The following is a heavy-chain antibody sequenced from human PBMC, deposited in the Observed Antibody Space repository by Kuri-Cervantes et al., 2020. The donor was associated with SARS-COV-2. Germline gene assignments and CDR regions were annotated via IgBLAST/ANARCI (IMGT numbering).Heavy chain of an antibody. CDR2: IYHSGST. D-gene: IGHD2-21*01. Sequence: ESLKISCTVSGGSISSGYYWGWIRQPPGKGLEWIGSIYHSGSTYYNPSLKSRVTISVDTSKNQFSLQLASVTAADTAVFFCAREVVVVPAASYFDNWGQGTLVTVSS. V-gene: IGHV4-38-2*02. CDR3: AREVVVVPAASYFDN. CDR1: GGSISSGYY. J-gene: IGHJ4*02.